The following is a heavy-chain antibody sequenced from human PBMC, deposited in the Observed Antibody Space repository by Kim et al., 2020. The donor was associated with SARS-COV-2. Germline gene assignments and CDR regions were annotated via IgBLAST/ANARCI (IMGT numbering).Heavy chain of an antibody. D-gene: IGHD1-26*01. J-gene: IGHJ4*02. CDR3: AKDPLVAGATTTFDY. Sequence: GGSLRLSCAASGFTFSSYAMSWVRQAPGKGLEWVSAISGSGGSTYYADSVKGRFTISRDNSKNTLYLQMNSLRAEDTAVYYCAKDPLVAGATTTFDYWGQGTLVTVSS. CDR2: ISGSGGST. V-gene: IGHV3-23*01. CDR1: GFTFSSYA.